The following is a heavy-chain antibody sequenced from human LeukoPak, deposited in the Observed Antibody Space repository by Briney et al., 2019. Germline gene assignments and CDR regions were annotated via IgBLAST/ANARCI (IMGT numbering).Heavy chain of an antibody. CDR1: GFSFRSYG. V-gene: IGHV3-30*18. CDR3: AKSGSSSHFDP. J-gene: IGHJ5*02. D-gene: IGHD6-6*01. CDR2: ISYDGSNK. Sequence: AGGSLRLSCAASGFSFRSYGMHWVRQAPGKGLEWVAVISYDGSNKYYADSVKGRFTISRDNSKNTLYLQMNSLRAEDTAVYYCAKSGSSSHFDPWGQGTLVTVSS.